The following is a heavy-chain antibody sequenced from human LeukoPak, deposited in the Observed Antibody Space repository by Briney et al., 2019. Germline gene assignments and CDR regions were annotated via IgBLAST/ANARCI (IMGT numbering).Heavy chain of an antibody. Sequence: GGSLRLSCAASGFTFSSYAMSWVRQAPGKGLEWVSAISGSGGSTYYADSVKGRFTISRDNSKNTLYLQMNSLRAEDTAVYYCAKDLAETYDFWSGLPDYWGQGTLVTVSS. J-gene: IGHJ4*02. V-gene: IGHV3-23*01. CDR2: ISGSGGST. CDR1: GFTFSSYA. CDR3: AKDLAETYDFWSGLPDY. D-gene: IGHD3-3*01.